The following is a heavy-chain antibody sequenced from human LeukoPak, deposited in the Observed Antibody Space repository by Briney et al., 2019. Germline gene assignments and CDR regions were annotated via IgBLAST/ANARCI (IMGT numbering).Heavy chain of an antibody. J-gene: IGHJ6*03. V-gene: IGHV3-15*01. D-gene: IGHD3-10*01. Sequence: PGGSLRLSCAASGFTFSSYGMHWVRQAPGKGLEWVGRIKSKTDGGTTDYAAPVKGRFTISRDDSKNTLYLQMNSLKTEDTAVYYCTTDSGPTYYYYYMDVWGKGTTVTVSS. CDR3: TTDSGPTYYYYYMDV. CDR1: GFTFSSYG. CDR2: IKSKTDGGTT.